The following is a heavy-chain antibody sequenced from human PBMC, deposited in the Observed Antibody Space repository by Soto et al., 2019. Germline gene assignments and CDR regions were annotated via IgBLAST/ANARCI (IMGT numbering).Heavy chain of an antibody. CDR2: INAGNGNT. V-gene: IGHV1-3*01. CDR1: GYTFTSYA. D-gene: IGHD2-15*01. CDR3: ARWGPQRYCSGGSCYSVPGNWFDP. J-gene: IGHJ5*02. Sequence: GASVKVSCKASGYTFTSYAMHWVRQAPGQRLEWMGWINAGNGNTKYSQKFQGRVTITRDTSASTAYMELSSLRSEDTAVYYCARWGPQRYCSGGSCYSVPGNWFDPWGQGTLVTVSS.